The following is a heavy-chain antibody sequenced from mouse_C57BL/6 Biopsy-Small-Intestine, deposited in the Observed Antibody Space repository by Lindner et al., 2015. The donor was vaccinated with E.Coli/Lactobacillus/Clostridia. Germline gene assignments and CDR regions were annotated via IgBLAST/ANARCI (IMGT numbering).Heavy chain of an antibody. J-gene: IGHJ2*01. CDR1: GYAFSSYW. CDR2: IYPGDGDT. CDR3: ARHPFLDYFDY. Sequence: VQLQESGAELVKPGASVKISCKASGYAFSSYWMNWVKQRPGKGLEWIGRIYPGDGDTNYNGKFKGKATLTADKSSSTVYMQLSSLTSEDSAVYFCARHPFLDYFDYWGQGTTLTVSS. V-gene: IGHV1-82*01.